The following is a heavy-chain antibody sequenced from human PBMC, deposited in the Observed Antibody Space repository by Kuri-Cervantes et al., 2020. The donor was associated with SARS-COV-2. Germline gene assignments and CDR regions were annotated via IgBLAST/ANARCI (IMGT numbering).Heavy chain of an antibody. D-gene: IGHD6-19*01. CDR2: ISGSGGST. J-gene: IGHJ4*02. V-gene: IGHV3-23*01. CDR3: AKGPYSSGWYLFDY. CDR1: GFTFSSYA. Sequence: ETLSLTCAASGFTFSSYAMSWVRQAPGKGLEWVSGISGSGGSTYSADSVKGRLTISRDNSKNTLYLQMNSLRAEDTAVYYCAKGPYSSGWYLFDYWGQGTLVTVSS.